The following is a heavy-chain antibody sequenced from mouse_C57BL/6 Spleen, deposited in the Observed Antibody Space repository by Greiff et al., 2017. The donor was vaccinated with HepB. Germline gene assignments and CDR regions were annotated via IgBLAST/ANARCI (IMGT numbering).Heavy chain of an antibody. D-gene: IGHD1-1*01. V-gene: IGHV1-82*01. J-gene: IGHJ1*03. CDR2: IYPGDGDT. CDR1: GYAFSSSW. Sequence: VKLMESGPELVKPGASVKISCKASGYAFSSSWMNWVKQRPGKGLEWIGRIYPGDGDTNYNGKFKGKATLTADKSSSTAYMQLSSLTSEDSAVYFCASYGSTWYFDVWGTGTTVTVSS. CDR3: ASYGSTWYFDV.